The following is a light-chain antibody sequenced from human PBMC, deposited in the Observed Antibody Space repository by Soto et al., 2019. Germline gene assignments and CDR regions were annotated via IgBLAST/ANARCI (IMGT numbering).Light chain of an antibody. V-gene: IGLV2-8*01. CDR3: TSYAGGTNV. J-gene: IGLJ1*01. CDR1: SRDVGGYNY. CDR2: EVN. Sequence: QSALTQPPSASGSPGQSVTISCTGTSRDVGGYNYVSWYQQHPGKVPKLMVYEVNKRPSGVPDRFSGSQSGNTASLTVSGLQAEDEADYYCTSYAGGTNVFGTGTKLTVL.